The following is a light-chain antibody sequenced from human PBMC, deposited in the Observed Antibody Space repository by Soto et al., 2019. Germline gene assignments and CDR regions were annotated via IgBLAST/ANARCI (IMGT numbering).Light chain of an antibody. V-gene: IGLV1-44*01. CDR2: ANN. CDR3: AAWDDSMNGPV. CDR1: RSNIGSNT. J-gene: IGLJ3*02. Sequence: QSVLIQSPSASGTPGQRVTISCSGSRSNIGSNTVNWYQQVPGTAPRLLIYANNQRPSGVPARFSGSKSGTSASLAISGLQSEDEADYYCAAWDDSMNGPVFGGGTKLTVL.